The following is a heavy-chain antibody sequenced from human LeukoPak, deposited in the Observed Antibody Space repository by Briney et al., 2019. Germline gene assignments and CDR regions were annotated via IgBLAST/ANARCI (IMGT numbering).Heavy chain of an antibody. CDR1: GFIFSDYA. D-gene: IGHD3-3*01. CDR3: ASGYDFSSGSKGGFDN. J-gene: IGHJ4*02. V-gene: IGHV3-48*01. Sequence: GGSLRLSCAASGFIFSDYAMNWVRQAQGKGLEWISYISSSTTTIYYADSVKGRFTISRDNAKSSLFLQMNSLRAEDTAVYYCASGYDFSSGSKGGFDNWGQGTRVTVSS. CDR2: ISSSTTTI.